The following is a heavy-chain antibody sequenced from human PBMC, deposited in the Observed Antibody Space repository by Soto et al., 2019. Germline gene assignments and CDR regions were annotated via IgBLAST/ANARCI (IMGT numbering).Heavy chain of an antibody. V-gene: IGHV3-30*18. CDR1: RFTFSSYG. D-gene: IGHD3-22*01. J-gene: IGHJ4*02. CDR3: AKDQAYYDSSGYYYFDY. Sequence: GGSLRLSCAASRFTFSSYGMHWVRQAPGKGLEWVAVISYDGSNKYYADSVKGRFTISRDNSKNTLYLQMNSLRAEDTAVYYCAKDQAYYDSSGYYYFDYWGQGTLVTVSS. CDR2: ISYDGSNK.